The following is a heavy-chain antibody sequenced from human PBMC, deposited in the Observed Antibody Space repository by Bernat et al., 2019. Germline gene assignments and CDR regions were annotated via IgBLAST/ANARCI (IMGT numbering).Heavy chain of an antibody. V-gene: IGHV4-39*01. CDR2: INYSGST. CDR1: GASISSSSYY. Sequence: QLQLQESGPGLVKSSETLSLTCTVTGASISSSSYYWGWIRQPPGKGLEWIGSINYSGSTDHNPSLKSRVTISVDTSKNQFSLKLSSVTAADTALYHCARQRAGSYYVDAFDVWGQGTMVTVSS. D-gene: IGHD3-10*01. J-gene: IGHJ3*01. CDR3: ARQRAGSYYVDAFDV.